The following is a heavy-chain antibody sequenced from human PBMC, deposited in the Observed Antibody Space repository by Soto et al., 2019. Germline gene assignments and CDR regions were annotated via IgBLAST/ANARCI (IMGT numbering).Heavy chain of an antibody. CDR3: AFITMVRGVIDY. Sequence: QVQLVQSGAEVKKPGASVKVSCKASGYTFTSYGISWVRQAPGQGLEWMGWISAYNGNTNYAQKLEGRVTMTTDTSTSTGYMELRSLRSDDTAGYYCAFITMVRGVIDYWGQGTLVTVSS. D-gene: IGHD3-10*01. J-gene: IGHJ4*02. CDR1: GYTFTSYG. V-gene: IGHV1-18*01. CDR2: ISAYNGNT.